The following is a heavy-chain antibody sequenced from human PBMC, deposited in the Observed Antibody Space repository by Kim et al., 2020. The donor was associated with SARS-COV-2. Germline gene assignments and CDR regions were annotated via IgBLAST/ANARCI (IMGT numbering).Heavy chain of an antibody. D-gene: IGHD3-16*01. J-gene: IGHJ5*02. CDR2: ISYDGSKK. V-gene: IGHV3-30*03. CDR1: GFTFSNYG. CDR3: ARAHTILGLDWFDP. Sequence: GGSLRLSCAASGFTFSNYGMHWVRQAPGKGLEWVAVISYDGSKKHYADSVKGRFTISRDNSKNTLYLQMNSLRGEDTAVYYCARAHTILGLDWFDPWGQGTLVTVSS.